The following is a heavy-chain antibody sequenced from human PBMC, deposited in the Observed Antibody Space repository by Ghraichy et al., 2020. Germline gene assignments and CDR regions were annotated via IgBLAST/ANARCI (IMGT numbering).Heavy chain of an antibody. J-gene: IGHJ5*02. D-gene: IGHD2-2*01. V-gene: IGHV4-39*01. CDR2: IYYSGST. CDR3: ARHPLYATTSYPAFNWFDP. CDR1: GASITSTSYY. Sequence: SETLSLTCRASGASITSTSYYWGWIRQPPGKGLEWIGSIYYSGSTYYNPSLESRVTMSVDTSKNQFSLRLNSVTATDSAVYYCARHPLYATTSYPAFNWFDPWGQGTLVTVSS.